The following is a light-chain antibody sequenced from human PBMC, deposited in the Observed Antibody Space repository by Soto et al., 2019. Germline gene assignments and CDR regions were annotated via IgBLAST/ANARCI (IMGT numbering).Light chain of an antibody. V-gene: IGLV2-8*01. CDR2: EVN. J-gene: IGLJ3*02. CDR3: HSYAGNNNWV. Sequence: QSVLTQPPSTSGSLGQSVTISCTGTSSDVGGYKYVSWYQQHPGKAPQVMIYEVNKRPSGVPDRFSGSKSGNTASLTGSGLQAEDEADYYCHSYAGNNNWVFGGGTKLTVL. CDR1: SSDVGGYKY.